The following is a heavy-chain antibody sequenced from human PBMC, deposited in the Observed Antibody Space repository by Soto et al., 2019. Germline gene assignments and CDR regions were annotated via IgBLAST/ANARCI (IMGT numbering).Heavy chain of an antibody. CDR2: ISSSGSTI. D-gene: IGHD3-22*01. CDR3: ARDNYDSSGYYHFDY. Sequence: GGSLRLSCAASGFTFSSYEMNWVRQAPGKGLEWVSYISSSGSTIYYADSVKGRFTISRDNAKNSLYLQMNSLRAEDTAVYYCARDNYDSSGYYHFDYWGQGTLVTVS. V-gene: IGHV3-48*03. CDR1: GFTFSSYE. J-gene: IGHJ4*02.